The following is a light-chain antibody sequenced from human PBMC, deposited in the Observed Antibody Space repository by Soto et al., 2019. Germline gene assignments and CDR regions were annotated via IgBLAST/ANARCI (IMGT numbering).Light chain of an antibody. CDR2: ENN. V-gene: IGLV1-51*02. J-gene: IGLJ1*01. CDR1: SSNIGNNY. Sequence: PGQKVTISCSGSSSNIGNNYVSWYQQLPGTAPKLLIYENNKRPSGIPDRFSGSKSGTSATLGITGLQTGDEADYYCGTWDSSLSAGFVFGTGTKVTVL. CDR3: GTWDSSLSAGFV.